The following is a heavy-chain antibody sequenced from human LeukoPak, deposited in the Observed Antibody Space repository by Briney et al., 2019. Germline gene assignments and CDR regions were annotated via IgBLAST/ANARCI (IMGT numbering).Heavy chain of an antibody. CDR2: IYSSGST. Sequence: PSGTLSLTCTVSGGSLSFSYWSWIRQPAGKGLEWIGRIYSSGSTNYNPSLKSRVTMSVDTSKNQFSLKLTSVTAADTAVYYCARVELATIDHFDYWGQGILVTVSS. V-gene: IGHV4-4*07. D-gene: IGHD5-24*01. CDR3: ARVELATIDHFDY. J-gene: IGHJ4*02. CDR1: GGSLSFSY.